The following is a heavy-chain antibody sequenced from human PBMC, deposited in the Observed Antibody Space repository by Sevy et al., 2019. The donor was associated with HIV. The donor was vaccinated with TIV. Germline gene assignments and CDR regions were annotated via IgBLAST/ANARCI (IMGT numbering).Heavy chain of an antibody. D-gene: IGHD6-19*01. CDR3: ARGGGNGWYYFDY. Sequence: ASVKVSCKASGGTFSSYGISWVRQAPGQGLEWMGGIIPILGTVNYEQKFQGRVTITADESTKTAYMERRSLRSEDTAVYYCARGGGNGWYYFDYWGQETLVTVSS. V-gene: IGHV1-69*13. CDR1: GGTFSSYG. J-gene: IGHJ4*02. CDR2: IIPILGTV.